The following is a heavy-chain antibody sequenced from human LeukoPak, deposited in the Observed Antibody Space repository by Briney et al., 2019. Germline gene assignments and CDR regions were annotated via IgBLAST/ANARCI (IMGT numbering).Heavy chain of an antibody. D-gene: IGHD3-16*02. V-gene: IGHV3-53*01. CDR2: IYSGGST. J-gene: IGHJ4*02. Sequence: GGSLRLSCAASGFTVSSNYMSWVRQAPGKGLEWVSVIYSGGSTYYADSVKGRFTMSRDNAKNSLYLQMNSLRAEDTAVYYCARGDDYVWGSYRYADYWGQGTLVTVSS. CDR3: ARGDDYVWGSYRYADY. CDR1: GFTVSSNY.